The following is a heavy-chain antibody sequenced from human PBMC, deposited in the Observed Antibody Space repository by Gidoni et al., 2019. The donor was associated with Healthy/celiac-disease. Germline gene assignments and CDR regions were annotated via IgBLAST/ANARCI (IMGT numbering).Heavy chain of an antibody. CDR1: GYSISSGYY. Sequence: QVQLQESGPGLVKPSETLSLTCTVSGYSISSGYYWGWIRQPPGKGLEWIGSIYHSGSTYYNPSLKSRVTISVDTSKNQFSLKLSSVTAADTAVYYCASNWSGYDWGQGTLVTVSS. CDR3: ASNWSGYD. CDR2: IYHSGST. D-gene: IGHD3-3*01. V-gene: IGHV4-38-2*02. J-gene: IGHJ4*02.